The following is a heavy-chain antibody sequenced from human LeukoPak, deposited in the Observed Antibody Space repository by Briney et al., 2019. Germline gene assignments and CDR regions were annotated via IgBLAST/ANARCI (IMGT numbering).Heavy chain of an antibody. D-gene: IGHD4-17*01. Sequence: GGSLRLSCAASGFTFSSYAMSWVRQAPGKGLEWVSAISGSGGSTYYADSVKGRFTISRDNSKNTLYLQMNSLRAEDTAVYYCAKVGATVSRFPMWFRHWGQGTLVTVSS. V-gene: IGHV3-23*01. CDR3: AKVGATVSRFPMWFRH. CDR2: ISGSGGST. J-gene: IGHJ1*01. CDR1: GFTFSSYA.